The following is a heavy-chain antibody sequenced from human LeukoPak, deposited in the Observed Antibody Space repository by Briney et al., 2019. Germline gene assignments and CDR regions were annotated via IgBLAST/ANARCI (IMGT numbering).Heavy chain of an antibody. CDR2: INTNTGNP. D-gene: IGHD1-1*01. CDR1: GYIFDIYA. V-gene: IGHV7-4-1*02. CDR3: ARDYRLTLGTTTYFQH. Sequence: GASVKVSCKASGYIFDIYAMIWVRQAPGQGLELMGWINTNTGNPTYAQGFTGRFVFSLDTSVSTAYLQISSLKAEDTAVYYCARDYRLTLGTTTYFQHWGQGTLVTVSS. J-gene: IGHJ1*01.